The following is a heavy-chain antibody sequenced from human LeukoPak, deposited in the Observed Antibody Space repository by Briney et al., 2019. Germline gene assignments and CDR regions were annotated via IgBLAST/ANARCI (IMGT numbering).Heavy chain of an antibody. J-gene: IGHJ4*02. CDR1: GYTFTSYG. CDR2: ISAYNGNT. Sequence: ASVKVSCKASGYTFTSYGICWVRQAPGQGLEWMGWISAYNGNTNYAQKLQGRVTMTTDTSTSTAYMELRSLRSDDTAVYYCARSGDSSGYYLLDYWGQGTLVTVSS. V-gene: IGHV1-18*01. CDR3: ARSGDSSGYYLLDY. D-gene: IGHD3-22*01.